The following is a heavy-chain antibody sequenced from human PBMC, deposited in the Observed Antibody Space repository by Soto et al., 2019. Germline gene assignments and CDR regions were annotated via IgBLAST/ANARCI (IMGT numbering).Heavy chain of an antibody. CDR3: ARLVLGNYYYMDV. V-gene: IGHV3-11*01. Sequence: GGSLRLSCAASGFIFNDYYMSWIRQAPGKGLEWVSYISSSGKTIYYADNVKGQFKISRDNAKNSLYLQMNSLRAEDTAVYYCARLVLGNYYYMDVWGKGTTVTVSS. CDR2: ISSSGKTI. D-gene: IGHD1-26*01. CDR1: GFIFNDYY. J-gene: IGHJ6*03.